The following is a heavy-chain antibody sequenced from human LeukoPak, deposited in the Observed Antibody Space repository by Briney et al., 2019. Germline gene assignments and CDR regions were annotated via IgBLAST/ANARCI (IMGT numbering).Heavy chain of an antibody. CDR2: ISGSGGST. D-gene: IGHD3-22*01. Sequence: GGSLRLSCAASGFTFSSYAMSWVRQAPGKGLEWVSAISGSGGSTYYADSVKGRFTISRDNSKNTLYLQMNSLRAEDTAVYYCAKTEDYYDSSGYYYDPIGYWGQGILVTVSS. CDR1: GFTFSSYA. CDR3: AKTEDYYDSSGYYYDPIGY. V-gene: IGHV3-23*01. J-gene: IGHJ4*02.